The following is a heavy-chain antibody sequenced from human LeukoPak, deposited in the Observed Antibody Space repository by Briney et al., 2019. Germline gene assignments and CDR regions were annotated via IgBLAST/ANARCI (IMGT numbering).Heavy chain of an antibody. J-gene: IGHJ4*02. D-gene: IGHD7-27*01. CDR1: GGSISTSSYY. Sequence: SETLSLTCTVSGGSISTSSYYWGWVRQPPGKGLEWIGNIFYSGSTYYSPSLKSRVTISLDTSRNQFSLKLNSVTAADTAVYYCARRTNWGSGDYWGQGTLVTVSS. CDR2: IFYSGST. CDR3: ARRTNWGSGDY. V-gene: IGHV4-39*07.